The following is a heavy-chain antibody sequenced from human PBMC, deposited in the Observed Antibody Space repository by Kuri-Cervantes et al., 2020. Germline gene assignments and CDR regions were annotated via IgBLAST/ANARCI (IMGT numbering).Heavy chain of an antibody. D-gene: IGHD4-23*01. Sequence: GGSLRLSCKGSGYSFTSYWIAWVRQMPGKGLEWMGIIYPGNSDTTYSPSFQGQVTISADKSISTAYLQWSSPKASDTAIYYCARLSTVITPGYFDYWSQGTLVTVSS. CDR2: IYPGNSDT. CDR3: ARLSTVITPGYFDY. V-gene: IGHV5-51*01. CDR1: GYSFTSYW. J-gene: IGHJ4*02.